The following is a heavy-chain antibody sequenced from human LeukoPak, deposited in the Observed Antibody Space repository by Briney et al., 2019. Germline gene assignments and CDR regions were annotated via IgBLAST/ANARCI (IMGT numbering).Heavy chain of an antibody. CDR1: GFTFSNYW. V-gene: IGHV3-7*01. CDR2: IKEDGSEK. CDR3: ATGRPLGY. Sequence: GGSLRLSCAASGFTFSNYWMSWVRQAPGKGLEWVANIKEDGSEKYYVDSVKGRFTISRDNARNSLYLQVNSLRAEDTAVYYCATGRPLGYWGQGTLVTVSS. J-gene: IGHJ4*02. D-gene: IGHD7-27*01.